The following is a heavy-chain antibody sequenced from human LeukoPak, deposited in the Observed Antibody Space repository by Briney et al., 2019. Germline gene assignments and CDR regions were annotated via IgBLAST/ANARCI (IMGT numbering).Heavy chain of an antibody. CDR1: GGSFSGYY. CDR2: INHSGST. V-gene: IGHV4-34*01. J-gene: IGHJ4*02. CDR3: ARVGNRKYYDYVWGSYRPFDY. Sequence: ETLSLTCAVYGGSFSGYYWSWIRQPPGKGLEWIGEINHSGSTNYNPSLKSRVTISVDTSKNQFSLKLSSVTAADTAVYYCARVGNRKYYDYVWGSYRPFDYWGQGTLVTVSS. D-gene: IGHD3-16*02.